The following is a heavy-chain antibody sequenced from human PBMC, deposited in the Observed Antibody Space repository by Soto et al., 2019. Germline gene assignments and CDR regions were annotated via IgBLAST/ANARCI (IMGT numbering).Heavy chain of an antibody. CDR2: IIPLFGTA. D-gene: IGHD3-10*01. Sequence: QVQLVQSGADVKKPGSSVKVSCQASGVTFSSETLGWVRQAPGQGLEWVGGIIPLFGTASYAQKFHGRVTITADESTRTVYMDLSSLRSDDTAVYFCATELGENPASPFDAWGQGTLVTVSS. CDR3: ATELGENPASPFDA. J-gene: IGHJ4*02. CDR1: GVTFSSET. V-gene: IGHV1-69*01.